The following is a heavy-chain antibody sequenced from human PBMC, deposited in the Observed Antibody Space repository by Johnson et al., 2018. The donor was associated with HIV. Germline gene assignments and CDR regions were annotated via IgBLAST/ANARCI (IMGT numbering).Heavy chain of an antibody. V-gene: IGHV3-30*18. CDR3: AKDPVQGVGLDI. Sequence: QVQLVESGGGVVQPGRSLRLSCAASQFTFSGYGMHWVRQAPGKGLEWVAGISFAGNNKYYGDSVKGRFIISRDNSKNTLYMQMNSLRAEDTAVYYCAKDPVQGVGLDIWGQGTMVTVSS. CDR1: QFTFSGYG. J-gene: IGHJ3*02. CDR2: ISFAGNNK. D-gene: IGHD2-8*02.